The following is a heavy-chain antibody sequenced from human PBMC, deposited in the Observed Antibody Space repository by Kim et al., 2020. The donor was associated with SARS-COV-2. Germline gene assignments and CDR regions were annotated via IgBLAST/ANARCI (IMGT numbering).Heavy chain of an antibody. V-gene: IGHV4-59*09. Sequence: NNYNPSLKSRVTISVDTSKNQFSLKLSSVTAADTAVYYCARGTTRGRFDPWGQGTLVTVSS. J-gene: IGHJ5*02. CDR2: N. CDR3: ARGTTRGRFDP. D-gene: IGHD4-17*01.